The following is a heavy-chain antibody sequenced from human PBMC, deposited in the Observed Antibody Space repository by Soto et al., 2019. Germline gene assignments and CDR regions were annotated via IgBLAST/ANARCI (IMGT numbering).Heavy chain of an antibody. CDR2: IYSGGST. V-gene: IGHV3-53*01. CDR1: GFSVTANY. Sequence: EVQVVESGGGLIQPGGYLRLSCEVSGFSVTANYMSWVRQAPGKGLEWVSVIYSGGSTYYIDSVKGRFSISRDISKNTMYLQMNSRRAKDTAVYYCHGYCYWGQGTLVTVSS. CDR3: HGYCY. D-gene: IGHD6-25*01. J-gene: IGHJ4*02.